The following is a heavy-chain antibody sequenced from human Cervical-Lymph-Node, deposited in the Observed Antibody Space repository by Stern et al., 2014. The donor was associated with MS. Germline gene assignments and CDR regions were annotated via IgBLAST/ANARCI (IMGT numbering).Heavy chain of an antibody. CDR3: ARGGLLWFGEANAFDI. CDR1: GGSISSGGSY. CDR2: ISYSGSP. Sequence: QVQLQESGPGLVKPSQTLSLTCTVSGGSISSGGSYWSWIRQHPGKGLEWIGYISYSGSPYYNPSLMSLVTLSLDTSKNQFYLKLNSVTAADTAVYYCARGGLLWFGEANAFDIWGHGTMVSVSS. D-gene: IGHD3-10*01. J-gene: IGHJ3*02. V-gene: IGHV4-31*01.